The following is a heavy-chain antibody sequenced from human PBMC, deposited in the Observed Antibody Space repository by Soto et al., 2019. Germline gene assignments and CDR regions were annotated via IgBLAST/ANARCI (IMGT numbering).Heavy chain of an antibody. J-gene: IGHJ4*02. V-gene: IGHV4-59*01. D-gene: IGHD3-22*01. CDR2: IYSSGST. CDR3: ARIARRDYYNTFDY. Sequence: LSLTCTVSAGSINNYYWSWIRQPPGKGLEWIGYIYSSGSTNYNPSLKSRVTISVDTSKNEFSLRLSSVTAADTAMYYCARIARRDYYNTFDYWGQGTLVTVSS. CDR1: AGSINNYY.